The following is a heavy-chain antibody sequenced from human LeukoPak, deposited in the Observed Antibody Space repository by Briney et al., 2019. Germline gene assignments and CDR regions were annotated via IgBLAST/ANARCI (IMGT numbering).Heavy chain of an antibody. CDR1: GFTFSSYW. J-gene: IGHJ4*02. V-gene: IGHV3-74*01. CDR3: GTSLGPLTEY. D-gene: IGHD7-27*01. Sequence: GGSLRLSCAASGFTFSSYWMHWVRQAPEKGLVWVSRINSDGSSTSYADSVKGRFTISRDNAKNTLYLQMNSLRADDTAVYYCGTSLGPLTEYWGQGTLVTVSS. CDR2: INSDGSST.